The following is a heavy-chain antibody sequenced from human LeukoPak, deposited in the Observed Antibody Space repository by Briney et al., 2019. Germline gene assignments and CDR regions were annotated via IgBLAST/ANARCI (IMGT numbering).Heavy chain of an antibody. CDR2: INTNTGNP. D-gene: IGHD5/OR15-5a*01. V-gene: IGHV7-4-1*02. J-gene: IGHJ3*02. CDR3: ARDLRGDAFDI. Sequence: ASVKVSCKASGGTFSSYAISWVRQAPGQGLELMGWINTNTGNPTYAQGFTGRFVFSLDTSVSTAYLQISSLKAEDTAVYYCARDLRGDAFDIWGQGTKVTVSS. CDR1: GGTFSSYA.